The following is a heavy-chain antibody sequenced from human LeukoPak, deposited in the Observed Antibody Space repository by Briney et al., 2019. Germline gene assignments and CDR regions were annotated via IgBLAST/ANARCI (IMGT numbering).Heavy chain of an antibody. J-gene: IGHJ6*02. V-gene: IGHV4-59*01. CDR2: IYYSGST. CDR1: GGSISSYY. CDR3: AREVIAAENRYYYYYGMDV. D-gene: IGHD6-6*01. Sequence: SETLSLTCTVSGGSISSYYWSWIRQPPGKGLEWIGNIYYSGSTNYNPSLKSRVTISVDTTKNQFSLKLSSVTAADTAVYYCAREVIAAENRYYYYYGMDVWGQGTTVTVSS.